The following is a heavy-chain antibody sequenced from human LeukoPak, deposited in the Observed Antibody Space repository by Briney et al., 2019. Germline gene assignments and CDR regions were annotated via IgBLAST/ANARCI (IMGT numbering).Heavy chain of an antibody. V-gene: IGHV4-59*01. CDR1: GGSISSYY. J-gene: IGHJ4*02. Sequence: SETLSLTCTVSGGSISSYYWSWIRQSPGEGLEWIGYIHYRGSTNYNPSLKSRVTISVDTSKNQFSLKLNSLTAADTAVYYCARSVLGYSYGLHIDYWGQGTLVTVTS. CDR2: IHYRGST. D-gene: IGHD5-18*01. CDR3: ARSVLGYSYGLHIDY.